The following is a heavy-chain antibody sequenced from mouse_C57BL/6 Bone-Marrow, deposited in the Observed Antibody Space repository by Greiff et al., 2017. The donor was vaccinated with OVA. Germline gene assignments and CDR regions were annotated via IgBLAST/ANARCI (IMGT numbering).Heavy chain of an antibody. Sequence: QVQLQQPGAELVRPGSSVKLSCKASGYTFTSYWMHWVKQRPIQGLEWIGNIDPSDSETHYNQKFKDKATLTVDKSSSTAYMQLSSLTSEDSAVYYCARDPRDYYGSSPYYFDYWGQGTTLTVSS. V-gene: IGHV1-52*01. J-gene: IGHJ2*01. CDR2: IDPSDSET. CDR3: ARDPRDYYGSSPYYFDY. CDR1: GYTFTSYW. D-gene: IGHD1-1*01.